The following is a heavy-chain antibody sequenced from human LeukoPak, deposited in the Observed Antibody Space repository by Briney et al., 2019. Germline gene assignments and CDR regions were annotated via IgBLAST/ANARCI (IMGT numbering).Heavy chain of an antibody. CDR2: ITSSSSYI. J-gene: IGHJ4*02. CDR3: ASRGDYYGSGSPDFDY. Sequence: PGGSLRLSCAASGFTFSNYNLNWVRQAPGKGLEWLSYITSSSSYIYYADSVKGRFTISRDNAKNSLYLQMNSLRAEDTAVYYCASRGDYYGSGSPDFDYWGQGTLVTVSS. D-gene: IGHD3-10*01. CDR1: GFTFSNYN. V-gene: IGHV3-21*05.